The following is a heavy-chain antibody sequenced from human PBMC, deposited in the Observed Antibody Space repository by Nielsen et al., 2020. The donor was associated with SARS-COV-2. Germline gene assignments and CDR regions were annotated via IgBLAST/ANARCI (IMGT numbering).Heavy chain of an antibody. CDR3: TRADDFWSGYYHDFDY. D-gene: IGHD3-3*01. CDR1: GFTFGDYA. J-gene: IGHJ4*02. CDR2: IRSKAYGGTT. V-gene: IGHV3-49*04. Sequence: GESLKISCTASGFTFGDYAMSWVRQAPGKGLEWVGFIRSKAYGGTTEYAASVKGRFTISRDDSKSIAYLQMNSLKTEDTAVYYCTRADDFWSGYYHDFDYWGQGTLVTVSS.